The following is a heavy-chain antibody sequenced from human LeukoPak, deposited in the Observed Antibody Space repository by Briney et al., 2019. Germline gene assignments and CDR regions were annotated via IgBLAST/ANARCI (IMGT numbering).Heavy chain of an antibody. J-gene: IGHJ4*02. D-gene: IGHD2-2*01. Sequence: PSETLSLTCTVSGGSISSSSYYWGWIRQPPGKGLEWIGSIYYSGSTYYNPSLKSRVTISVDTSKNQFSLKLSSVTAADTAVYYCARSLATFIVVVPAAIDYWGQGTLVTVSS. CDR2: IYYSGST. CDR1: GGSISSSSYY. V-gene: IGHV4-39*07. CDR3: ARSLATFIVVVPAAIDY.